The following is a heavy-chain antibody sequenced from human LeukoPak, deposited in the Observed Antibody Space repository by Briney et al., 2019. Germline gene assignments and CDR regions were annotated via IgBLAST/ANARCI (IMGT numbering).Heavy chain of an antibody. V-gene: IGHV3-23*01. D-gene: IGHD6-13*01. J-gene: IGHJ4*02. CDR3: AGARYSSSWLLDY. CDR2: IGGDGGTT. CDR1: GFTLSTYD. Sequence: PGGSLRLSCAASGFTLSTYDMSWVRQAPTKGLEWVSAIGGDGGTTYADSVKGRFTISRDNAKNSPYLQMNSLRAEDTALYYCAGARYSSSWLLDYWGQGTLVTVSS.